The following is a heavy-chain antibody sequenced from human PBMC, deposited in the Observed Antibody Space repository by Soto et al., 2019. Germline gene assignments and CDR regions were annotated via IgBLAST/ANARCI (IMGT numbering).Heavy chain of an antibody. J-gene: IGHJ6*02. CDR2: ISHDGGT. V-gene: IGHV4-34*01. CDR3: ARGQLVWYGDLTPYHRDMDV. D-gene: IGHD3-10*01. Sequence: SETLSLTCAFYGGSFDDFYWSWVRQSPGKGLEWVGEISHDGGTNCSPSLASRVSISVDTSKNQFSLHLRSVTAADTGLYYCARGQLVWYGDLTPYHRDMDVWGQGTTVTVSS. CDR1: GGSFDDFY.